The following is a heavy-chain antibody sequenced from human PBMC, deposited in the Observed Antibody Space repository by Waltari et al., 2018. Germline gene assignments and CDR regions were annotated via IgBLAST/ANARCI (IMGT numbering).Heavy chain of an antibody. CDR2: INADGAST. CDR3: TRTRYCSTTSCQVDWFDP. J-gene: IGHJ5*02. V-gene: IGHV3-74*01. CDR1: GFPFNTYW. D-gene: IGHD2-2*01. Sequence: DVQLVESGGGLVQPGGSLRLSCAASGFPFNTYWMPWVRQAPGKGPVWVSRINADGASTSYADSVKGRFTISRDNAKNTLYLQMNSLRAEDTAVYYCTRTRYCSTTSCQVDWFDPWGQGTLVTVSS.